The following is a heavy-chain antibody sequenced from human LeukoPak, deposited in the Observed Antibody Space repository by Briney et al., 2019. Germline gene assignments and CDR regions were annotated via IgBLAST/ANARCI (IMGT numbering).Heavy chain of an antibody. J-gene: IGHJ4*02. D-gene: IGHD1-26*01. CDR2: ISYDGSNK. Sequence: PGGSLRLSCAASGFTFSSYGMHWVRQAPGKGLEWVAVISYDGSNKYYADSVKGRFTISRDNSKNTLYLQMNSLRAEDTAVYYCAKDLGHGSYYVLGIDYWGQGTLVTVSS. V-gene: IGHV3-30*18. CDR1: GFTFSSYG. CDR3: AKDLGHGSYYVLGIDY.